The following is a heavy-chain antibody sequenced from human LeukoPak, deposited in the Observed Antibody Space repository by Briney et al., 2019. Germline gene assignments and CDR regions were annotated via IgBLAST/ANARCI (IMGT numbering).Heavy chain of an antibody. D-gene: IGHD3-16*01. CDR2: ISYSGGDT. Sequence: QPGGSLRLSCAASGFTFSNAWMNWVRQAPGKGLEWVSTISYSGGDTYYADSVKGRFTISRDNSKNTLYLQMNSLRVEDTAVYNCAKDIRGSTSYGWLDPWGQGTLVTVSS. CDR1: GFTFSNAW. CDR3: AKDIRGSTSYGWLDP. J-gene: IGHJ5*02. V-gene: IGHV3-23*01.